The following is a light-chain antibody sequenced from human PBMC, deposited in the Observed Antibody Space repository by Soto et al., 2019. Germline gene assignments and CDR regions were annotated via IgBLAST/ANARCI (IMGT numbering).Light chain of an antibody. CDR3: SSSTGSSTPV. Sequence: QSALTQPGSVSGSPGQSITISCTGTSSDVGGYNYVSWYQHHPGKAPKLMIYDVSNRPSGVSNRFSGSKSGNTASLTISGLQAEDEADYYCSSSTGSSTPVFGGGTKLTVL. CDR1: SSDVGGYNY. J-gene: IGLJ3*02. V-gene: IGLV2-14*03. CDR2: DVS.